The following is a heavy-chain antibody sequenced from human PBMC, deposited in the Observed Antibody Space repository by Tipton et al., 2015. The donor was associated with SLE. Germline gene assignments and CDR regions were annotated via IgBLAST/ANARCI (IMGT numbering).Heavy chain of an antibody. V-gene: IGHV3-11*01. CDR1: GGSITNDNHY. J-gene: IGHJ6*03. CDR3: ARHPFYYYYMDV. Sequence: LSLTCTVSGGSITNDNHYWSWIRQAPGKGLEWVSYISSSGTIIYYADSVKGRFTVSRDSDSLYLQMNSLGVEDTAVYYCARHPFYYYYMDVWGRGTSVTVSS. CDR2: ISSSGTII.